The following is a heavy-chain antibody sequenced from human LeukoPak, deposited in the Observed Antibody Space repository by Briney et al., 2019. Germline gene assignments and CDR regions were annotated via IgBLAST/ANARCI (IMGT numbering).Heavy chain of an antibody. D-gene: IGHD3-22*01. Sequence: PGGSLRLSCAASGFTFSSYAMTWVRQAPGKGLEWVSTISADGGSTYYADSVRGRFTFSRDNSKSTLYLQMNSLRADDTAVYFCAKDRGFYDTAAYDYWGQGTLVTVSS. CDR3: AKDRGFYDTAAYDY. CDR2: ISADGGST. J-gene: IGHJ4*02. V-gene: IGHV3-23*01. CDR1: GFTFSSYA.